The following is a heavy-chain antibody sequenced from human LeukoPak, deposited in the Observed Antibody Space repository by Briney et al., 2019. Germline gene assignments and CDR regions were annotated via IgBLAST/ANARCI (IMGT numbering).Heavy chain of an antibody. CDR1: GFTFDDYA. J-gene: IGHJ6*03. D-gene: IGHD6-25*01. CDR3: AKDRSGRSSYYYYMDV. CDR2: ISWNSGSI. Sequence: GGSLRLSCAASGFTFDDYAMHWVQQAPGKGLEWVSGISWNSGSIGYADSVKGRFTISRDNAKNSLYLQMNSLRAEDTALYYCAKDRSGRSSYYYYMDVWGKGTTVTVSS. V-gene: IGHV3-9*01.